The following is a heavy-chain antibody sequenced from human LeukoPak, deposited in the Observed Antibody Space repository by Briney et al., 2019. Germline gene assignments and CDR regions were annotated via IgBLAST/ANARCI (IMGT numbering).Heavy chain of an antibody. Sequence: SETLSLTCTVHGGSFSGYYWSWIRQPPGKGLEWIGEINHSGSTNYNPYLKSRVTISVDTSKNQFSLKLSSVTAADTAVYYGARGRYNRFSCSSTSCYLDAFDIWGQGTMVTVSS. V-gene: IGHV4-34*01. J-gene: IGHJ3*02. CDR1: GGSFSGYY. CDR2: INHSGST. D-gene: IGHD2-2*01. CDR3: ARGRYNRFSCSSTSCYLDAFDI.